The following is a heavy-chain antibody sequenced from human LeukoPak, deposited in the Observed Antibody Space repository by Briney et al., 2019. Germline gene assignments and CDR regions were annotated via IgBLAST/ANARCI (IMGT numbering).Heavy chain of an antibody. CDR3: ASNLYSYGSDY. J-gene: IGHJ4*02. V-gene: IGHV4-39*01. Sequence: SETLSLTCTVSGDSISSSSYYWGWIRQPPGKGLEWIGSIYYSGNTYYNPSLKSRLTISVDTSKNQFSLKLSSVTAADTAVYYCASNLYSYGSDYWGQGTLVTVSS. D-gene: IGHD5-18*01. CDR1: GDSISSSSYY. CDR2: IYYSGNT.